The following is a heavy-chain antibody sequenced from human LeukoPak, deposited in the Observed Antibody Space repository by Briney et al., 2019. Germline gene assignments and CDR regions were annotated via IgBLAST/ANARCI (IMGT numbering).Heavy chain of an antibody. Sequence: GGSLRLSCAASGFTFSSYGMHWVRQAPGKGLEWVAVIWYDGSNKYYADSVKGRFTISRDNSKNTLYLQMNSLRAEDTAVYYCARDIVEGSHFDYWGQGTLVTVSS. CDR2: IWYDGSNK. V-gene: IGHV3-30*19. CDR3: ARDIVEGSHFDY. J-gene: IGHJ4*02. CDR1: GFTFSSYG. D-gene: IGHD3-16*02.